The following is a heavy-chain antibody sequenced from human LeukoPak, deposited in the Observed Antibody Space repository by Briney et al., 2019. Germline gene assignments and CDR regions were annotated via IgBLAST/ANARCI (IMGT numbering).Heavy chain of an antibody. D-gene: IGHD2-15*01. J-gene: IGHJ4*02. CDR3: ARDRRLCSGGDRYLDY. V-gene: IGHV3-48*03. Sequence: GGSLRLSCAASGFTFSSYEMNWVRQAPGKGLEWVSYIGSSGTTLYYADSVKGRFTISRDNAKNSLYLQMNSLRAEDTAVYYCARDRRLCSGGDRYLDYWGRGTLVTVSS. CDR2: IGSSGTTL. CDR1: GFTFSSYE.